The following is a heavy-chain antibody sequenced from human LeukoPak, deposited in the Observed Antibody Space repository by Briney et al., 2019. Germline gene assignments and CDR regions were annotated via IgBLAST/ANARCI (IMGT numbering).Heavy chain of an antibody. V-gene: IGHV4-34*01. Sequence: SETLSLTCAVYGGSFSGYYWSWIRQPPGKGLEWLGEINHSGSTNYNPSLKSRVTISVDTSKNQFSLKLSSVTAADTAVYYCARSSPRIYYDSSGYYYTPDYWGQGTLVTVSS. CDR3: ARSSPRIYYDSSGYYYTPDY. J-gene: IGHJ4*02. CDR1: GGSFSGYY. D-gene: IGHD3-22*01. CDR2: INHSGST.